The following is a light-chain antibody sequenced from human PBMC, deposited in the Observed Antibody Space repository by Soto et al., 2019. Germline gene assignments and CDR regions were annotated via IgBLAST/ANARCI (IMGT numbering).Light chain of an antibody. J-gene: IGKJ1*01. V-gene: IGKV3-20*01. Sequence: VLTQSPDTLYLSPGDTATLTRRASQSVSSNDLAWYQQKRDQAPRLLICDASRRATGMPDRFSGSGSGTDFTLTISRLEPEDVVVCYCQRYSRSPTFGQGTKVDIK. CDR1: QSVSSND. CDR2: DAS. CDR3: QRYSRSPT.